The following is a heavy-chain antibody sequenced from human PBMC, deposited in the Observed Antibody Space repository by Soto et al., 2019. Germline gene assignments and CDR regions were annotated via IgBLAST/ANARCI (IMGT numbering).Heavy chain of an antibody. CDR1: GGSISSYY. CDR3: ARALREVGYCSGGSCYPSWFDP. J-gene: IGHJ5*02. CDR2: IYYSGST. Sequence: SETLSLTCTVSGGSISSYYWSLIRQPPGKGLEWIGYIYYSGSTNYNPSLKSRVTISVDTSKNQFSLKLSSVTAADTAVYYCARALREVGYCSGGSCYPSWFDPWGQGTLVTVSS. D-gene: IGHD2-15*01. V-gene: IGHV4-59*01.